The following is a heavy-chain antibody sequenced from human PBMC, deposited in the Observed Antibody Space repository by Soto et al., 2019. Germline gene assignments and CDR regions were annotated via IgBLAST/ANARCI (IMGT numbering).Heavy chain of an antibody. CDR2: IYYSGST. D-gene: IGHD6-19*01. Sequence: SETLSLTCTVSGGSISSGGYYWSWIRQHPGKGLEWIGYIYYSGSTYYNPSLKSRVTISVDTSKNQFSLKLSSVTAADTAVYYCARSPGIAVACDVMYIDYWGPGTLVIASS. CDR3: ARSPGIAVACDVMYIDY. CDR1: GGSISSGGYY. J-gene: IGHJ4*02. V-gene: IGHV4-31*03.